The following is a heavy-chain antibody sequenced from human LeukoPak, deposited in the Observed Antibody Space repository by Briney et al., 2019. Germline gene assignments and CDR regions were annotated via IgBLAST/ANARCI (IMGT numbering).Heavy chain of an antibody. Sequence: GGSLRLSCAGSEFSIDDFAMHWVRQAPGKGLEWVSSINWNSGSVAYADSVKGRFTISRENAKNSLYLQMNSLRAEDMGLYYCARGRGSDYYHYYYMDVWGKGTTVTVSS. V-gene: IGHV3-9*03. J-gene: IGHJ6*03. D-gene: IGHD6-19*01. CDR2: INWNSGSV. CDR3: ARGRGSDYYHYYYMDV. CDR1: EFSIDDFA.